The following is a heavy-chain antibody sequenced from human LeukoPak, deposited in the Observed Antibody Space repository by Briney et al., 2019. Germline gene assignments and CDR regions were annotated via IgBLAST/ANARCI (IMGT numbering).Heavy chain of an antibody. Sequence: GESLKISCKGSGYSFPNYWIGWVRQMPGEGLEWMGRIDPSDSYTNYSPSFQGHVTISADKSISTAYLQWSSLKASDTAMYYCGRDIAVAGTLDYYYGMDVWGQGTTVTVSS. CDR2: IDPSDSYT. CDR3: GRDIAVAGTLDYYYGMDV. J-gene: IGHJ6*02. D-gene: IGHD6-19*01. CDR1: GYSFPNYW. V-gene: IGHV5-10-1*01.